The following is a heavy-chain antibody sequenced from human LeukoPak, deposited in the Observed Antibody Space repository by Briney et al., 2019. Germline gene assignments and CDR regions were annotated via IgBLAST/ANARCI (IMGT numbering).Heavy chain of an antibody. CDR2: ISGSGGST. V-gene: IGHV3-23*01. CDR1: GFTFSSDA. Sequence: GGSLRLSCAASGFTFSSDAMSWVRQAPGKGLEWVSAISGSGGSTYYADSVKGRFTISRDNSKNTLYLQMNSLRAEDTAVYYRAKDPGSRYYYYYYYMDVWGKGTTVTVSS. CDR3: AKDPGSRYYYYYYYMDV. D-gene: IGHD2-15*01. J-gene: IGHJ6*03.